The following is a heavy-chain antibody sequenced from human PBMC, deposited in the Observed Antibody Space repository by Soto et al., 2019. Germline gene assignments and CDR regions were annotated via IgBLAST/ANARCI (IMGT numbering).Heavy chain of an antibody. D-gene: IGHD6-19*01. CDR3: ARDPGIAVAGPVYYYYGMDV. V-gene: IGHV1-69*12. Sequence: QVQLVQSGAEVKKPGSSVKVSCKASGGTFSSYAISWVRQAPGQGLEWMGGIIPIFGTANYAQKFQGRVTITADESTSTAYMELSSLRSEDTAVYYCARDPGIAVAGPVYYYYGMDVWGQGTTVTVSS. CDR1: GGTFSSYA. J-gene: IGHJ6*02. CDR2: IIPIFGTA.